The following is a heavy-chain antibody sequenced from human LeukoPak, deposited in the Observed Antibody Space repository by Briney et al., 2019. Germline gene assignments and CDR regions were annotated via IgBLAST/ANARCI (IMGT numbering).Heavy chain of an antibody. CDR2: IVPSDPYR. V-gene: IGHV5-10-1*01. Sequence: GESLKTSFKGSGYSFTSYWIGWVRPMPGKGREWRGRIVPSDPYRYDSSSLQGHVTMSVDKSISTAYLQWSSLQASDTAMYFCARLRRAGIDFADNALDMWGQGTMVSVSS. J-gene: IGHJ3*02. CDR3: ARLRRAGIDFADNALDM. D-gene: IGHD3-3*01. CDR1: GYSFTSYW.